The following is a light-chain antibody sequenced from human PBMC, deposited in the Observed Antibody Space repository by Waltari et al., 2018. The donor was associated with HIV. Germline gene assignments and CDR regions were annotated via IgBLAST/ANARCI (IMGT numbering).Light chain of an antibody. Sequence: EIVMTQSPATLSVSPGERATLSCRTSQSVSSNLAWYQQKPGQAPRLIIYGASTRATDIPARFSGSGSGTEFTLTISSLQSEDFAVYYCQQYNNWPVQYTFGQGTKLEIK. V-gene: IGKV3-15*01. CDR1: QSVSSN. CDR2: GAS. CDR3: QQYNNWPVQYT. J-gene: IGKJ2*01.